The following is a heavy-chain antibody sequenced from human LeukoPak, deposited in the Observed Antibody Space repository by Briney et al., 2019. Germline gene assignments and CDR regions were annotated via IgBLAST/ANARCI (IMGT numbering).Heavy chain of an antibody. CDR2: SGGDGGST. CDR1: GFTFSSYD. V-gene: IGHV3-23*01. Sequence: PGGSLRLSCAASGFTFSSYDMSWVRQAPGKGLEWVSASGGDGGSTYADSVKDRFTISRDNAKNSLYLQMNSLRAEDTAVYYCARDVFRGPDQPLLYGNYFDYWGQGTLVTVSS. CDR3: ARDVFRGPDQPLLYGNYFDY. J-gene: IGHJ4*02. D-gene: IGHD2-2*02.